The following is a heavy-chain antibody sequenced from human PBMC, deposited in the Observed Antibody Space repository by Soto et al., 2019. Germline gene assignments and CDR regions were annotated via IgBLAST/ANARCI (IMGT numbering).Heavy chain of an antibody. D-gene: IGHD6-6*01. V-gene: IGHV3-7*05. J-gene: IGHJ6*02. Sequence: GGSLRLSCAASGFTFSSYWMSWVRQAPGKGLEWVANKKQDGSEKYYGDSVKGRLTIPRDKAKNSRYLQMNSLRAEDTAVYYCARDQPPIAAPPYGMDVWGQGTTVTVSS. CDR3: ARDQPPIAAPPYGMDV. CDR1: GFTFSSYW. CDR2: KKQDGSEK.